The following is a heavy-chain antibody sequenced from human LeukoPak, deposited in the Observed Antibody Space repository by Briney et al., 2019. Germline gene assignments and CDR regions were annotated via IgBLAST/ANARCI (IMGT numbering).Heavy chain of an antibody. CDR1: GFTFSSYN. CDR3: ARGSFGP. CDR2: ISSSSSTI. J-gene: IGHJ3*01. Sequence: GGSLRLSCAASGFTFSSYNMNWVRQAPGKGLEWVSYISSSSSTIYYADSVKGRFTISRGNAKNSLCLQMNSLRAEDTAVYYCARGSFGPWGQGTMVTVSS. V-gene: IGHV3-48*01. D-gene: IGHD1-26*01.